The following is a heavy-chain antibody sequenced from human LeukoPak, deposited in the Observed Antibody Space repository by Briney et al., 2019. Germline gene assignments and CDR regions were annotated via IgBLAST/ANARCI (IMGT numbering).Heavy chain of an antibody. D-gene: IGHD2-2*01. CDR3: ARARSTSYRTHYYYGMDV. Sequence: ASETLSLTCTVSGGSISSGSYYWSWIRPPAGKGLEWIGRIYTSGSTNYNPSLKSRVTISVDTSKNQFSLKLSSVTAADTAVYYCARARSTSYRTHYYYGMDVWGQGTTVTVSS. CDR1: GGSISSGSYY. J-gene: IGHJ6*02. CDR2: IYTSGST. V-gene: IGHV4-61*02.